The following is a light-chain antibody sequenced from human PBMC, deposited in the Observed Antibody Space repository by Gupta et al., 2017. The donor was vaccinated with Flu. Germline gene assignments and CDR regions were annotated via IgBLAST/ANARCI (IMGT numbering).Light chain of an antibody. J-gene: IGKJ1*01. CDR3: QQYYYTPRS. V-gene: IGKV4-1*01. CDR1: QSVVYSPNNNNN. Sequence: KCKSSQSVVYSPNNNNNLAWYQQKQGQPTKVVIYWASTRASGVPDRFSGSGSGTNFTLTISSLQAEDVAVYYCQQYYYTPRSFGQGTKVEIK. CDR2: WAS.